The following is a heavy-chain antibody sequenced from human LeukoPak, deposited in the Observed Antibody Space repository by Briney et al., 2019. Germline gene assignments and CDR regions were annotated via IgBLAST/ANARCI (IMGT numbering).Heavy chain of an antibody. J-gene: IGHJ4*02. CDR2: ISGSGGST. D-gene: IGHD6-13*01. V-gene: IGHV3-23*01. CDR3: ANGVAAAGPVGYFDY. Sequence: GGSLRLSCAASGFTFSSYAMSWVRQAPGKGLEWVSAISGSGGSTYYADFVKGRFTISRDNSKNTLYLQMNSLRAEDTAVYYCANGVAAAGPVGYFDYWGQGTLVTVSS. CDR1: GFTFSSYA.